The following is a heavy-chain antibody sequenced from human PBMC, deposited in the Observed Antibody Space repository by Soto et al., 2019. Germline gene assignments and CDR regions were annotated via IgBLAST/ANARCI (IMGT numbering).Heavy chain of an antibody. V-gene: IGHV1-18*04. CDR2: ISAYNGNT. CDR3: ARDGFSSSWYEGMDV. CDR1: GYTFTSYG. J-gene: IGHJ6*02. D-gene: IGHD6-13*01. Sequence: ASVKVSCKASGYTFTSYGISWVRQAPGQGLEWMGWISAYNGNTNYAQKLQGRVTMTTDTSTSTAYMELRSLRSDDTAVYYCARDGFSSSWYEGMDVWGQGTKDTFSS.